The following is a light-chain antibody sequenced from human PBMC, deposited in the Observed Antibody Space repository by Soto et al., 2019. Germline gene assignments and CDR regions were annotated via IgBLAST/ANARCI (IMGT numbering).Light chain of an antibody. J-gene: IGLJ3*02. Sequence: QPVLTQSSSASASLGSSVNLTCTLSSGHRSYIIAWHQQQPGKAPRFLMRLESSGSQNKGSGVPDRFSGSSSGAARYLTISNLQSEDEADYYCCSYAGSFNWVFGGGTKLTVL. CDR3: CSYAGSFNWV. CDR2: LESSGSQ. V-gene: IGLV4-60*03. CDR1: SGHRSYI.